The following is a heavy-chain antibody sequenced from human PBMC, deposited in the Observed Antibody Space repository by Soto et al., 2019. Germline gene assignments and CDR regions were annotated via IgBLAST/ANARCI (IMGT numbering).Heavy chain of an antibody. V-gene: IGHV3-23*01. D-gene: IGHD5-12*01. CDR3: ARDNIVATTDDAFDI. CDR1: GFTFLTYF. Sequence: AGGSPRLSRSSSGFTFLTYFISWVRPATGMGLYCVSAISGSGGSSYYADSVKGRFTISRDNSKNTLYLQMNSLRAEDTAVYYCARDNIVATTDDAFDIWGQGTMVTV. J-gene: IGHJ3*02. CDR2: ISGSGGSS.